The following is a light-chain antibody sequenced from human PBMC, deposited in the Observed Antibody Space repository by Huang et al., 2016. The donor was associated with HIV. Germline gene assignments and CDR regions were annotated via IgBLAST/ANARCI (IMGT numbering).Light chain of an antibody. CDR1: QSLLHSNGYNY. V-gene: IGKV2-28*01. CDR2: LGS. CDR3: MQALQTPYT. Sequence: DIVMTQSPLSLPVTPGEPASISCRSSQSLLHSNGYNYLDWYLQKPGQSPQLLIYLGSTLASGVPDRFIGSGSGTDFTLKISRVEAEDVGVYYCMQALQTPYTFGQGTKLEIK. J-gene: IGKJ2*01.